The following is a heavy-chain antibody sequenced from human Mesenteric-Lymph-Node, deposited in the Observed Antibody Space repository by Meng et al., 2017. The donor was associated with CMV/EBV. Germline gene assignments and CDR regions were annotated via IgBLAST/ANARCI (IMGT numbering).Heavy chain of an antibody. CDR2: IFYTGST. CDR1: GFTFSSYA. J-gene: IGHJ5*02. Sequence: GSLRLSCAASGFTFSSYAMSWVRQSPGKGLEWIGSIFYTGSTYYNPSLQSRLTISLDTSNNQFSLKLTSVTAADTAVYYCARVDIMTTFLLDLWGQGTLVTVSS. CDR3: ARVDIMTTFLLDL. V-gene: IGHV4-39*07. D-gene: IGHD4-11*01.